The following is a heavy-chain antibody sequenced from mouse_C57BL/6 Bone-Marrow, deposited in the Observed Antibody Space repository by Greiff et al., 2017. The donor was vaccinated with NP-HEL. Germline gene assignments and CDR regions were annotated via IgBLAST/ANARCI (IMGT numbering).Heavy chain of an antibody. CDR1: GFTFTDYY. D-gene: IGHD1-1*01. Sequence: EVKVIESGGGLVQPGGSLSLSCAASGFTFTDYYMSWVRQPPGKALEWLGFIRNKANGYTTEYSASVKGRFTISRDNSQSILYLQMNALRAEDSATYYCARHYYGSKYYYAMDYWGQGTSVTVSS. CDR3: ARHYYGSKYYYAMDY. CDR2: IRNKANGYTT. V-gene: IGHV7-3*01. J-gene: IGHJ4*01.